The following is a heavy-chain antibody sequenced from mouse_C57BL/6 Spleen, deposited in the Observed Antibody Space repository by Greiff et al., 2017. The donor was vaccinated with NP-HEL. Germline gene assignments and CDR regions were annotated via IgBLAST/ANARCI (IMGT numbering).Heavy chain of an antibody. Sequence: QVQLQQPGAELVMPGASVKLSCKASGYTFTSYWMHWVKQRPGQGLEWIGEIDPSDSYTNYNQKFKGKSTLTVDKSSSTAYMQLSSLTSEDSAVYYGERRTTVVDVYFVYGGQGTTLTVSS. V-gene: IGHV1-69*01. D-gene: IGHD1-1*01. CDR3: ERRTTVVDVYFVY. CDR2: IDPSDSYT. J-gene: IGHJ2*01. CDR1: GYTFTSYW.